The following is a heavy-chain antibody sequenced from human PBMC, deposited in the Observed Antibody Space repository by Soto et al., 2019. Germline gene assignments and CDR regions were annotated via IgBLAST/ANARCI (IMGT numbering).Heavy chain of an antibody. V-gene: IGHV3-15*07. J-gene: IGHJ6*02. D-gene: IGHD2-15*01. CDR2: IKSKTDGGTT. CDR1: GFTFSNAW. CDR3: TTQGYCSGGSCYYYYYYYGMDV. Sequence: GGSLRLSCAASGFTFSNAWMNWVRQAPGKGLEWVGRIKSKTDGGTTDYAAPVKGRFTISRDDSKNTLYLQMNSLKTEDTAVYYCTTQGYCSGGSCYYYYYYYGMDVWGQGTTVTVSS.